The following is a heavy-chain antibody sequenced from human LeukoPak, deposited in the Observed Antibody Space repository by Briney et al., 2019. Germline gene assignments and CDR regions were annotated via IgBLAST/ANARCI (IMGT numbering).Heavy chain of an antibody. CDR1: GGSFSGHY. CDR3: ARGQYYGVLTGNYKNWFDP. Sequence: SETLSLTCVVYGGSFSGHYWSWIRQPPGMGLEWIGEINYSGSTNYNPSLKSRVTISGDTSKNQFSLKLSSVTAADTAVYYCARGQYYGVLTGNYKNWFDPWGQGTLVTVSS. CDR2: INYSGST. D-gene: IGHD3-9*01. J-gene: IGHJ5*02. V-gene: IGHV4-34*01.